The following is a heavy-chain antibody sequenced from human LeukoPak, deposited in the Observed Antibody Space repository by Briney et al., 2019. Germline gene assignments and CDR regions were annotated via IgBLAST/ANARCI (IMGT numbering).Heavy chain of an antibody. CDR3: ARGVEPLAANTLAY. D-gene: IGHD1-14*01. CDR1: GFTVITND. J-gene: IGHJ4*02. Sequence: TGGSPRLSCAASGFTVITNDMTWVRQAPGKGLEWVSVLYSDGNTKYADSVQGRFTISRDNSKNTLYLEMNSLSPDDTAVYYCARGVEPLAANTLAYWGQGTLVTLSS. CDR2: LYSDGNT. V-gene: IGHV3-53*01.